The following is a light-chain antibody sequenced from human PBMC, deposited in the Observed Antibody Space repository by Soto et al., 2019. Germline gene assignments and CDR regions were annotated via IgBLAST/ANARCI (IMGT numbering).Light chain of an antibody. Sequence: QSVLTQPASVSGSPGQSITISCSGTSSDIGAYNYVSWYQQHPGKAPKLMVYDVGTRPSGVSDRFSASKSGNTASLTISGPQGEDGADYYCSSYTTSVTWVFGGGTKLTVL. J-gene: IGLJ3*02. CDR1: SSDIGAYNY. V-gene: IGLV2-14*01. CDR2: DVG. CDR3: SSYTTSVTWV.